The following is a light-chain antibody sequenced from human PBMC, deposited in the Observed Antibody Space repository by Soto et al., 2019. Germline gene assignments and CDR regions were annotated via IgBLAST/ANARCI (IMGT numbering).Light chain of an antibody. CDR3: SSYTSSSTPVI. CDR1: STDVGGYHF. J-gene: IGLJ2*01. V-gene: IGLV2-14*01. Sequence: QSALTQPASVSGSPGQSLTISCSGTSTDVGGYHFVSWYQQHPDKAPKLIIYDVSNRPSGISSRFSGSKSGNTASLTISGLQADDEADYYCSSYTSSSTPVIFGGGTKLTVL. CDR2: DVS.